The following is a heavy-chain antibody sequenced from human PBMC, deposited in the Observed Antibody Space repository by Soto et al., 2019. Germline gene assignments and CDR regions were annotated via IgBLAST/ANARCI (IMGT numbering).Heavy chain of an antibody. V-gene: IGHV2-5*02. CDR1: GFSLRNSGVG. CDR2: IYWDDEK. CDR3: AHLTTGGFYFDY. J-gene: IGHJ4*02. D-gene: IGHD4-17*01. Sequence: QITLKESGPTLVKPTQTLTLTCTFSGFSLRNSGVGVGWSRQPPGKALEGLALIYWDDEKRYSPTLKSRLTITKDTHQNQVVLTMTTMDPVDTATYYCAHLTTGGFYFDYWGQGTLVTVSS.